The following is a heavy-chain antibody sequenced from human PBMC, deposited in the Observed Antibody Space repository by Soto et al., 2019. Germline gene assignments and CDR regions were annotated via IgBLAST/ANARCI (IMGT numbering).Heavy chain of an antibody. Sequence: EVQLVESGGGLIKPGGSLRLSCAASGFTFSNAWMNWVRQAPGKGLEWVGRIKSKTDGGTIDYGAPVKGRFTISRDDSKYTLYLQMNSLRTEDTAVYYCTTRFTIFGVVDAFDIWCQGTMVTVSS. CDR2: IKSKTDGGTI. CDR3: TTRFTIFGVVDAFDI. V-gene: IGHV3-15*07. CDR1: GFTFSNAW. D-gene: IGHD3-3*01. J-gene: IGHJ3*02.